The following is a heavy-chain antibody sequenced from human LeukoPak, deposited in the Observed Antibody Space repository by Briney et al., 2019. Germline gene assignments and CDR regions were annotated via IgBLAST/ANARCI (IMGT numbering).Heavy chain of an antibody. J-gene: IGHJ6*02. Sequence: PSKTLSLTCAVYGGSFSGYYWSWIRQPPGKGLEWIGEINHSGSTNYNPSLKSRVTISVDTSKSQFSLKLSSVTAADTAVYYCARASYYDSSGSLDYYYGMDVWGQGTTVTVSS. CDR2: INHSGST. D-gene: IGHD3-22*01. V-gene: IGHV4-34*01. CDR3: ARASYYDSSGSLDYYYGMDV. CDR1: GGSFSGYY.